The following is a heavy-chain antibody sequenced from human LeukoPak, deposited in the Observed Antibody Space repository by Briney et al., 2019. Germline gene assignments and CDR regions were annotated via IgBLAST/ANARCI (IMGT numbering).Heavy chain of an antibody. Sequence: ASVKVSCKASGGTFSSYAIGWVRQAPGQGLEWMGGIIPIFGTANYAQKLQGRVTMTTDTSTSTAYMELRSLRSDDTAVYYCARETYDFWSGYYGGAPDAFDIWGQGTMVTVSS. J-gene: IGHJ3*02. V-gene: IGHV1-69*05. CDR3: ARETYDFWSGYYGGAPDAFDI. CDR1: GGTFSSYA. CDR2: IIPIFGTA. D-gene: IGHD3-3*01.